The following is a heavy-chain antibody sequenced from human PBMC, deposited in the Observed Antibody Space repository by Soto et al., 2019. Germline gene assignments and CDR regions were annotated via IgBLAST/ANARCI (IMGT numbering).Heavy chain of an antibody. CDR1: GFTFSTYT. CDR2: ISGTGRST. V-gene: IGHV3-23*01. J-gene: IGHJ4*02. CDR3: ASLGSSYGYFDY. D-gene: IGHD5-18*01. Sequence: GGSLRLSCEASGFTFSTYTMSWVRQAPGKGLEWVSGISGTGRSTFYADSVKGRFTISRDNAKNSLYLQMNSLRAEDTAVYYCASLGSSYGYFDYWGQGTLVTVSS.